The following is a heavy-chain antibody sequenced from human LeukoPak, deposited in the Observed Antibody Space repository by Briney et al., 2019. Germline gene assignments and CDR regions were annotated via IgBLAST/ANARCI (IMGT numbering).Heavy chain of an antibody. J-gene: IGHJ4*02. Sequence: PGGSLRLSCAASGFIFSSYGMHWVRQAPGKGLEWVAVISYDGSNEYYADSVKGRFTISRDNSKNTLYMEVNSLRAEDTAAYSCARGPSKGYSSSWYLGHWGQGTLVTVSS. CDR1: GFIFSSYG. V-gene: IGHV3-30*03. CDR3: ARGPSKGYSSSWYLGH. D-gene: IGHD6-13*01. CDR2: ISYDGSNE.